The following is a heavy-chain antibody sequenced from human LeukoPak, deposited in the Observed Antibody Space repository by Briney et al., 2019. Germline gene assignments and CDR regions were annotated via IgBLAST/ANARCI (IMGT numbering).Heavy chain of an antibody. CDR2: INQDGSGK. D-gene: IGHD3-16*01. J-gene: IGHJ4*02. CDR3: ARGQLGYFF. V-gene: IGHV3-7*04. CDR1: GFTFTTFW. Sequence: GGSLRLSCAASGFTFTTFWMSWVRQAPGKGLEWVANINQDGSGKYYVDSVRGRFSISRDNAKSSLSLQMNSLRAEDTAVYYCARGQLGYFFWGQGTLVTVSS.